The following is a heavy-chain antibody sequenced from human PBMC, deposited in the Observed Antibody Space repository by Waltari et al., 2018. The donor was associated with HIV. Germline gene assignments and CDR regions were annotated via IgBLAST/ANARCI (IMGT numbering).Heavy chain of an antibody. D-gene: IGHD2-2*01. J-gene: IGHJ5*02. CDR1: GYTFTSYD. V-gene: IGHV1-8*01. CDR3: ARTQLLFLWFDP. CDR2: MSPNSGNT. Sequence: QVQLVQSGAEVKKPGASVKVSCKASGYTFTSYDINWVRQATGQGLEWMGWMSPNSGNTGYAQKFQGRVTMTRNTSISTAYMELSSLRSEDTAVYYCARTQLLFLWFDPWGQGTLVTVSS.